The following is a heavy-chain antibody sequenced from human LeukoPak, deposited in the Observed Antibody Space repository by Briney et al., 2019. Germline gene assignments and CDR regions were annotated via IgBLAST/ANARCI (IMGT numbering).Heavy chain of an antibody. J-gene: IGHJ4*02. D-gene: IGHD3-22*01. Sequence: GGSLRLSCAASGFTFSSYAMSWVRQAPGKGLEWVSAISGSGGSTYYADSVKGRFTISRDNSKNTLYLQMNSLRAEDTAVYYCAKPGSSGYLPPRRYYFDYWGQGTLVTVSS. CDR1: GFTFSSYA. CDR2: ISGSGGST. CDR3: AKPGSSGYLPPRRYYFDY. V-gene: IGHV3-23*01.